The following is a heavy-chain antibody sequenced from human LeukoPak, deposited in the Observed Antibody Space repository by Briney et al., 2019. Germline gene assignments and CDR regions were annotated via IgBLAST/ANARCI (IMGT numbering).Heavy chain of an antibody. D-gene: IGHD6-25*01. CDR1: GFTFSNYI. V-gene: IGHV3-23*01. CDR3: VKMSQRQAGFDS. Sequence: GGSLRLSCAASGFTFSNYILSWVRQAPGKGLEWVSGISGSGGITYYADSVKGRVTITRDNSESRVYLQMRSLRAEATAVYYCVKMSQRQAGFDSWGQGALVTVSS. CDR2: ISGSGGIT. J-gene: IGHJ5*01.